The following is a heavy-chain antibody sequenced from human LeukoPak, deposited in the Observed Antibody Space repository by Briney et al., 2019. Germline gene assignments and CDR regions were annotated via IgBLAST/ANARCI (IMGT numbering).Heavy chain of an antibody. CDR2: IRFDGSNK. D-gene: IGHD3-10*01. CDR1: GFTFSSYG. V-gene: IGHV3-30*02. Sequence: PGGSLRLSCAVSGFTFSSYGMHWVRQAPGKGLEWVAFIRFDGSNKYQGDSVKGRFTLSRDISKNTLNLEMNRLRTEDTAVYYCTYGSGSYPQYWGQGTLVTVSS. J-gene: IGHJ4*02. CDR3: TYGSGSYPQY.